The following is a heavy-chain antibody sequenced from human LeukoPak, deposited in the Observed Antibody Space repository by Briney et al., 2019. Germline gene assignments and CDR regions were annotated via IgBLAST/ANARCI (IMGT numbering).Heavy chain of an antibody. CDR1: GYTFTGYY. Sequence: AASVKVSCKASGYTFTGYYMHWVRQAPGQGLEWMGWINPNSGGTNYAQKFQGRVTMTTDTSTGTAYMELRSLRSDDTAMYYCARANNWNYALGYWGQGTLVTVSS. J-gene: IGHJ4*02. CDR3: ARANNWNYALGY. D-gene: IGHD1-7*01. V-gene: IGHV1-2*02. CDR2: INPNSGGT.